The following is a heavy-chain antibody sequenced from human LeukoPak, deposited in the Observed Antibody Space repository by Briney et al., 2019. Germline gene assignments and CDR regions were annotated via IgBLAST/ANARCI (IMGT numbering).Heavy chain of an antibody. CDR2: INTDGRSA. CDR3: ARDVWGDRDSYFDS. V-gene: IGHV3-74*01. D-gene: IGHD3-16*01. J-gene: IGHJ4*02. Sequence: GGSLGLSCAASGFTFSRYWMHWVRQAPGKELEWVSRINTDGRSASYGVSVKGRFTISRDNAKNTLELQMNSLRAEDTAVYFCARDVWGDRDSYFDSWGQGTLVTVSS. CDR1: GFTFSRYW.